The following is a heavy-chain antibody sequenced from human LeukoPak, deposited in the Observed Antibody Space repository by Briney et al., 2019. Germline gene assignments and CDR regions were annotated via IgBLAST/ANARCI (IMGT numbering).Heavy chain of an antibody. D-gene: IGHD1-26*01. CDR3: AKASVGATDWFDP. CDR1: GFSFSGAW. Sequence: GGSLRLSCAASGFSFSGAWMSWVRQAPGKGLEWVSAISGSGGSTYYADSVKGRFTISRDNSKNTLYLQMNSLRAEDTAVYYCAKASVGATDWFDPWGQGTLVTVSS. V-gene: IGHV3-23*01. J-gene: IGHJ5*02. CDR2: ISGSGGST.